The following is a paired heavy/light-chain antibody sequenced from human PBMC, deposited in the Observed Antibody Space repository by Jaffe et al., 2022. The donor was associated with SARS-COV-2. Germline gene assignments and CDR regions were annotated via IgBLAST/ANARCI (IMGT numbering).Heavy chain of an antibody. D-gene: IGHD6-19*01. CDR2: ISSSTSYI. CDR1: GFTFSSYT. V-gene: IGHV3-21*01. CDR3: ARDPNTSGWSDDTFDI. J-gene: IGHJ3*02. Sequence: EVQLVESGGGLVKPGGSLRLSCAASGFTFSSYTMNWVRQAPGKGLEWVSSISSSTSYIYYADSVKGRFTISKDTARNSVYLQMNSLSAEDTAVYYCARDPNTSGWSDDTFDIWGQGTMVTVSS.
Light chain of an antibody. CDR1: QSISSY. Sequence: DIQMTQSPSSLSASVGDRVTITCRASQSISSYLNWYHQKPGKAPKLLIYAASSLQSGVPSRFSGSGSGTDFTLTISNLQPEDFATYYCQQSYSTPVTFGGGTKVEIK. CDR3: QQSYSTPVT. J-gene: IGKJ4*01. CDR2: AAS. V-gene: IGKV1-39*01.